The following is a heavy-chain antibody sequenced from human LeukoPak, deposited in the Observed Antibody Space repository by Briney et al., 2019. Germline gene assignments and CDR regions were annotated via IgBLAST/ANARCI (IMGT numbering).Heavy chain of an antibody. J-gene: IGHJ5*02. D-gene: IGHD3-22*01. CDR2: IKQDGSEK. CDR3: AGSGYYYVGENWFDP. CDR1: GFTFSSYW. Sequence: GGSLRLSCAASGFTFSSYWMSWVRQAPGKGLEWVANIKQDGSEKYYVDSVKGRFTISRDNAKNSLYLQMNSLRAEDTAVYYCAGSGYYYVGENWFDPWGQGTLVTVSS. V-gene: IGHV3-7*01.